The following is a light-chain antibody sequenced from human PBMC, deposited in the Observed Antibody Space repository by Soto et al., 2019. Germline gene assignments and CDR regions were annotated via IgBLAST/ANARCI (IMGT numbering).Light chain of an antibody. CDR3: QQYKVSPYT. V-gene: IGKV1-5*01. CDR1: QSSNGR. CDR2: DVS. J-gene: IGKJ2*01. Sequence: DIQMTQSPSTLSASIGARVTITCRASQSSNGRLAWYQQKPGKPPKLLIYDVSFLESGVPSRFSGSGSGTDFNLTITSLRPDDFATFYCQQYKVSPYTFGQGTRLDIQ.